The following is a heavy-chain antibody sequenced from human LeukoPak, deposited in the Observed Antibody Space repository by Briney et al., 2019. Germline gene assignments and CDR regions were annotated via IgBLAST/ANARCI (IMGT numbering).Heavy chain of an antibody. J-gene: IGHJ6*04. V-gene: IGHV3-23*01. Sequence: GGSLRLSCAASGFTFSSSAMSWVRQAPGKGLEWVSGISGSGGSTYYADSVKGRFTIPRDNSKNTLYLQMNSLRAEDTAVYYCAKAMGRTMVRGVITLDVWGKGTTVTVSS. CDR2: ISGSGGST. CDR3: AKAMGRTMVRGVITLDV. D-gene: IGHD3-10*01. CDR1: GFTFSSSA.